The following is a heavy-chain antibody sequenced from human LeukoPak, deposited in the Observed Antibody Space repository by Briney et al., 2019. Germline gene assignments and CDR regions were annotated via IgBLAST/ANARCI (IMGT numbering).Heavy chain of an antibody. V-gene: IGHV4-61*01. CDR3: ARAPRRGFDY. J-gene: IGHJ4*02. CDR1: GGFVSSGSYY. CDR2: IYYSGST. Sequence: SETLSLTCTVSGGFVSSGSYYWSWIRQPPGKGLEWIGYIYYSGSTSYNPSLKSRVTISVDTSKNQFSLKLSSVTAADTAVYYCARAPRRGFDYWGQGTLVTVSS.